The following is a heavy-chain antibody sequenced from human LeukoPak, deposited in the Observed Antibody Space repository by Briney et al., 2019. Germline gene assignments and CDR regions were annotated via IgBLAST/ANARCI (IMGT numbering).Heavy chain of an antibody. CDR3: ATDYCSSTSCHV. Sequence: ASVKVSCKASGYTFTGYYMHWVRQAPGQGLEWMGWINPNSGGTNYAQKFQGRVTMIRDTSISTAYMELSRLRSDDTAVYYCATDYCSSTSCHVWGQGTLVTVSS. V-gene: IGHV1-2*02. J-gene: IGHJ4*02. CDR1: GYTFTGYY. CDR2: INPNSGGT. D-gene: IGHD2-2*01.